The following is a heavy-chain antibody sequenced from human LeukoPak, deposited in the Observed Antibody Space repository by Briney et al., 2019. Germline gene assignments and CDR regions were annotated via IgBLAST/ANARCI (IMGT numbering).Heavy chain of an antibody. CDR3: ARDHQVSYFDY. J-gene: IGHJ4*02. CDR2: ISDDGSNE. Sequence: GGSLRLSCAASGFTFSASSMHWVRQAPGKGLEWVALISDDGSNESFADSVKGRFTISRDNSKNTLYLQMNSLRAYDTAVYYCARDHQVSYFDYWGQGTLVTVSS. D-gene: IGHD6-6*01. V-gene: IGHV3-30*04. CDR1: GFTFSASS.